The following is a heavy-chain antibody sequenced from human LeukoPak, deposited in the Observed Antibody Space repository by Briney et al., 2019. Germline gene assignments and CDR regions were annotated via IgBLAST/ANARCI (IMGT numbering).Heavy chain of an antibody. J-gene: IGHJ4*02. CDR1: GFTFSSYE. V-gene: IGHV3-48*03. Sequence: GGSLRLSCAASGFTFSSYELIWVRQAPGRGLEWVSYINPSGARIYYADSVKGRFTISRDNAKNSLYLQMNSLRAEDTAVYYCARAVTMVRGLDYWGQGTLVTVSS. CDR2: INPSGARI. CDR3: ARAVTMVRGLDY. D-gene: IGHD3-10*01.